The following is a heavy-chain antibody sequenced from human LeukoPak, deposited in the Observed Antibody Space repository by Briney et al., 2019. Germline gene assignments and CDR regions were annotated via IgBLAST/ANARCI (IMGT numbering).Heavy chain of an antibody. D-gene: IGHD4-17*01. CDR2: IYYSGST. CDR1: GGCISSGDYY. Sequence: SETLSLTCTVSGGCISSGDYYWSWIRQPPGKGLEWIGYIYYSGSTYYNPSLKSRVTISVDTSKNQFSLKLSSVTAADTAVYYCARQRIADYGDYVSDYWGQGTLVTVSS. J-gene: IGHJ4*02. V-gene: IGHV4-30-4*01. CDR3: ARQRIADYGDYVSDY.